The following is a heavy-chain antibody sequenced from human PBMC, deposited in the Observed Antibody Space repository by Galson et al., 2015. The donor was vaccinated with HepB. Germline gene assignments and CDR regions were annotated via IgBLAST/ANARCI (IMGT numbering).Heavy chain of an antibody. D-gene: IGHD3-10*01. V-gene: IGHV1-2*06. CDR2: INPNSGGT. Sequence: SVKVSCKASGYTFTGYYMHWVRQAPGQGLEWMGRINPNSGGTNYAQKFQGRVTMTRVTSISTAYMELSRLRSDDTAVYYCAREIMVRGVNHHYTDDYWGQGTLVTVSS. CDR3: AREIMVRGVNHHYTDDY. J-gene: IGHJ4*02. CDR1: GYTFTGYY.